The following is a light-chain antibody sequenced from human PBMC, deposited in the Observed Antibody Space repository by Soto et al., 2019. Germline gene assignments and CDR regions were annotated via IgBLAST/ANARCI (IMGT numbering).Light chain of an antibody. J-gene: IGLJ1*01. CDR2: SSN. Sequence: QSVLTQPPSASGTPGQRVTISCSGSNSNIGSNTVNWYQQFPGAAPKLLVYSSNLRPSGVPDRFSGSKSGNTASLTISGLQAEDETDYYCFSYTSSGTYVFGTGTKLTVL. V-gene: IGLV1-44*01. CDR1: NSNIGSNT. CDR3: FSYTSSGTYV.